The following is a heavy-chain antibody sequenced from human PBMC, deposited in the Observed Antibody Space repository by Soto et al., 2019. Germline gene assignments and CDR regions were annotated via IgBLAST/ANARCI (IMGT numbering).Heavy chain of an antibody. CDR2: ISYDGNNK. CDR1: GFTFSSYA. CDR3: ARAGCDGGSCYTLVGLRYGMDV. D-gene: IGHD2-15*01. V-gene: IGHV3-30-3*01. J-gene: IGHJ6*02. Sequence: QVQLVESGGDVVQPGRSLRLSCAASGFTFSSYAMYWVRQAPGKGLEWVAVISYDGNNKYYADSVKGRFTISRDNSNTTLYLKMNSLRDEDTAVYYCARAGCDGGSCYTLVGLRYGMDVWGQGTTVTVSS.